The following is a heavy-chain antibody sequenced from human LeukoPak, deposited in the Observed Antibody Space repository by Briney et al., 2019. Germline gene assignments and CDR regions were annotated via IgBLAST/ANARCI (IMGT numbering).Heavy chain of an antibody. CDR1: GGSISSGDYY. V-gene: IGHV4-30-4*08. J-gene: IGHJ4*02. CDR2: IYYSGST. D-gene: IGHD5-12*01. Sequence: PSQTLSLTCTVSGGSISSGDYYWSWIRQPPGKGLEWIGYIYYSGSTYYNPSLKSRVTISVDTSKNQFSLKLSSVTAADTAVYYCAREVDIVATRPFDYWGQGTLVTVSS. CDR3: AREVDIVATRPFDY.